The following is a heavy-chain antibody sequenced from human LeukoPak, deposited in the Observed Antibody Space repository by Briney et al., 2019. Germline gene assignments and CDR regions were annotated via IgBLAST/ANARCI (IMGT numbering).Heavy chain of an antibody. CDR3: AKAGYCSSTSCYDTFDI. J-gene: IGHJ3*02. D-gene: IGHD2-2*01. Sequence: GSLRLSCAASGFTFSSYAMSWVRQAPGKGLEWVSAISGSGGSTYYADSVKGRFTISRDNARNSLHLQMNSLRAEDTAVYYCAKAGYCSSTSCYDTFDIWGQGTMVTVSS. CDR1: GFTFSSYA. V-gene: IGHV3-23*01. CDR2: ISGSGGST.